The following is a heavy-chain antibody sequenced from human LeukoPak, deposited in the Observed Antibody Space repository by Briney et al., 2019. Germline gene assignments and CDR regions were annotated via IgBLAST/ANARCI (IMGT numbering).Heavy chain of an antibody. Sequence: SVKVSCKASGGTFSSYAISWVRQAPGQGLEWMGGIIPIFGTANYAQKFQGRVTITRNTSIRTAYMELSSLRSEDTAVYYCARFRRGYSGYDFFDYWGQGTLVTVSS. D-gene: IGHD5-12*01. CDR3: ARFRRGYSGYDFFDY. CDR2: IIPIFGTA. CDR1: GGTFSSYA. J-gene: IGHJ4*02. V-gene: IGHV1-69*05.